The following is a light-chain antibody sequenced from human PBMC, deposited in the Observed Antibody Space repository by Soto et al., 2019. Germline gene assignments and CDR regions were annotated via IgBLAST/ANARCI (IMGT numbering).Light chain of an antibody. V-gene: IGKV3-20*01. CDR2: GAS. CDR1: QSVNNNY. Sequence: EIVLTQSPVTLSLSPGEGATLSCRASQSVNNNYLAWYQQRPGQAPRLLIYGASSRPNGVPDRFFGSGSGTDFTLTISRLEPEDFAVFFCQQYGTSPFTFGPGTKVDIK. CDR3: QQYGTSPFT. J-gene: IGKJ3*01.